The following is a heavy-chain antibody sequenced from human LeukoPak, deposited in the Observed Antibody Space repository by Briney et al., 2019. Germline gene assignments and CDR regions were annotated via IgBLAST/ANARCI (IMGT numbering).Heavy chain of an antibody. V-gene: IGHV3-74*01. CDR1: GFTFSSYW. Sequence: GGSLRLSCAASGFTFSSYWMHWVRQAPGKGLVWVSRIKSDGSSTRYADSVKGRVTISRDNAKNTLYLQMNSLRAEDTAVYYCARGRAYYDFWSGYYNWFDPWGQGTLVTVSS. CDR2: IKSDGSST. D-gene: IGHD3-3*01. CDR3: ARGRAYYDFWSGYYNWFDP. J-gene: IGHJ5*02.